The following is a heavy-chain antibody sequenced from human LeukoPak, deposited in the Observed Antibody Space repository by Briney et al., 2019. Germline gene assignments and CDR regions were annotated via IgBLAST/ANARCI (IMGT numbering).Heavy chain of an antibody. CDR3: ARVGQWLAFNY. V-gene: IGHV3-48*01. CDR2: ISHSSSTI. J-gene: IGHJ4*02. D-gene: IGHD6-19*01. CDR1: AFTFSSYG. Sequence: GGSLRLSCAVSAFTFSSYGMNWVRQAPGKGLAWVSYISHSSSTIYYADSLKGRFTISRDNAKNSLYLQMNSLRAEDTAVYYCARVGQWLAFNYWGQGTLVTVSS.